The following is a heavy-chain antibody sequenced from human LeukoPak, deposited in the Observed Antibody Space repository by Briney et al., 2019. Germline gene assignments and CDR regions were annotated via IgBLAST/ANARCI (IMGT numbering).Heavy chain of an antibody. CDR2: ISSSSSYI. V-gene: IGHV3-21*01. CDR1: GFTFSSYS. Sequence: GGSLRLSCAASGFTFSSYSMNWVRQAPGKGLEWVSSISSSSSYIYYADSVKGRFTISRDNAKNSLYLQMNSLRAEDTAVYYCARVGLGSYYNIDQWGQGTPVSVSS. CDR3: ARVGLGSYYNIDQ. D-gene: IGHD3-10*01. J-gene: IGHJ4*02.